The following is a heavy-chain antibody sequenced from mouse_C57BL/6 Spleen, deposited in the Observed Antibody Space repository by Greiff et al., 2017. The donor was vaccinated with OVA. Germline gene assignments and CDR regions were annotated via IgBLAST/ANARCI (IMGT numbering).Heavy chain of an antibody. CDR1: GYSITSGYY. V-gene: IGHV3-6*01. Sequence: EVQLQQSGPGLVKPSQSLSLTCSVTGYSITSGYYWNWIRQFPGNKLEWMGYISYDGSNNYNPSLKNRISITRDTSKNQFFLKLNSVTTEDTATYYCARDLRESVYGSNDFDYWGQGTTLTVSS. D-gene: IGHD1-1*01. CDR3: ARDLRESVYGSNDFDY. J-gene: IGHJ2*01. CDR2: ISYDGSN.